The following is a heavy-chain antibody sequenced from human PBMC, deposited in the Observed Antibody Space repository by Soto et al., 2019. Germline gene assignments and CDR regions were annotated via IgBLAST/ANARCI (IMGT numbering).Heavy chain of an antibody. Sequence: GGSLRLSCAASGFTFSSYAMSWVRQAPGKGLEWVSAISGSGGSTYYADSVKGRFTISRDNSKNTLYLQMNSLRAEDTAVYYCAKDERRRGCSSTSCYRDDYWGQGTLVTVSS. CDR3: AKDERRRGCSSTSCYRDDY. D-gene: IGHD2-2*01. CDR2: ISGSGGST. V-gene: IGHV3-23*01. J-gene: IGHJ4*02. CDR1: GFTFSSYA.